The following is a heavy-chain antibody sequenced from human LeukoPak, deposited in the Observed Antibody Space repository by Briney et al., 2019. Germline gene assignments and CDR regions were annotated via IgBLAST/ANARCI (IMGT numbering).Heavy chain of an antibody. V-gene: IGHV5-51*01. D-gene: IGHD3-10*01. CDR1: GYTFTSYW. Sequence: GESLKISCKGSGYTFTSYWIGWLRQMPGKGLEWMGIIYPGDFDTRYNPSFQGQVTISVDRSISTAYLQWSSLKASGTAMYYCATSTQWFGELKAFDYWGQGTLVTVSS. CDR3: ATSTQWFGELKAFDY. CDR2: IYPGDFDT. J-gene: IGHJ4*02.